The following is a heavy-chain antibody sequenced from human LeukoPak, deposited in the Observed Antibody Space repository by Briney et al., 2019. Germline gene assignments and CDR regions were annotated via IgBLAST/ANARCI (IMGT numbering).Heavy chain of an antibody. D-gene: IGHD3/OR15-3a*01. J-gene: IGHJ3*02. Sequence: ASLQVSCKASGYSFTDYYIHWVRQAPGQGLEWMGWINPFSGGTKYAQKFQGWVTMTRDTSISTAYMELSRLTSDDTAVYYCARARRPGLGTTDSDAFDIWGQGTMVTVSS. CDR2: INPFSGGT. CDR3: ARARRPGLGTTDSDAFDI. CDR1: GYSFTDYY. V-gene: IGHV1-2*04.